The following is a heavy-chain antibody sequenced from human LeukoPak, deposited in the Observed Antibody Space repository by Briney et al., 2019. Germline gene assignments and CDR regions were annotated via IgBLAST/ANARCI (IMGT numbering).Heavy chain of an antibody. J-gene: IGHJ4*02. Sequence: GGSLRLSCAASGLTFSSYSRNWVGQAPGKGLEWVSSISSSSSYIYYADSVKGRFTNSRDNAKNSLYLHMNSLRAEDTAVYYCARERDGYTFFDYWGQGTLVTVSS. CDR1: GLTFSSYS. CDR2: ISSSSSYI. V-gene: IGHV3-21*01. CDR3: ARERDGYTFFDY. D-gene: IGHD5-24*01.